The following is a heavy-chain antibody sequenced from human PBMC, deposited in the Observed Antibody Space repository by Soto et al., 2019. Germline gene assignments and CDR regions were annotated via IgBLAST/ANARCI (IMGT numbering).Heavy chain of an antibody. CDR2: IWYDGSNK. CDR1: GFTFSSYS. V-gene: IGHV3-33*08. J-gene: IGHJ4*02. Sequence: VQLVESGGGLVKPGGSLRLSCAASGFTFSSYSMNWVRQAPGKGLEWVAVIWYDGSNKHYADPVKGRFTISRDNSKNTLSLQMNSLRAEDTAIYYCARDIDWYSNSSGFDNWGQGTLVTVSS. D-gene: IGHD1-26*01. CDR3: ARDIDWYSNSSGFDN.